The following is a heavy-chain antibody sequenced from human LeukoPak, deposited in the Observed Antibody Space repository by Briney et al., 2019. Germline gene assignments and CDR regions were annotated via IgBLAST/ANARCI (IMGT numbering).Heavy chain of an antibody. CDR2: INPSGGST. J-gene: IGHJ5*02. D-gene: IGHD6-6*01. CDR3: ARGGGEYSWFDP. CDR1: GYTFTSYY. V-gene: IGHV1-46*01. Sequence: ASVKVPCKASGYTFTSYYMHWVRQAPGQGLEWTGIINPSGGSTSYAQKFQGRVTMTRDMSTSTVYMELSSLRSEDTAVYYCARGGGEYSWFDPWGQGTLVTVSS.